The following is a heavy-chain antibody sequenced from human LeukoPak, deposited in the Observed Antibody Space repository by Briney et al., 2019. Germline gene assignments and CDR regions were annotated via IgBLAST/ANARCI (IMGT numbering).Heavy chain of an antibody. V-gene: IGHV4-39*01. CDR1: GASISSGSYF. J-gene: IGHJ3*01. CDR2: IYYSGSP. CDR3: AVAGARYSDTGGLYAFDF. D-gene: IGHD2-8*02. Sequence: SETLSLTCTVSGASISSGSYFWGWIRQPPGKGPEWIGTIYYSGSPYYNPSLKSRVTISVDASKNQFSLRLNSVTAADTAVYYCAVAGARYSDTGGLYAFDFWGRGTMVTVSS.